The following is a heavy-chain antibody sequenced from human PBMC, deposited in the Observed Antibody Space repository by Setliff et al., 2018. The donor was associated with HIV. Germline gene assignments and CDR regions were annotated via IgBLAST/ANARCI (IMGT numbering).Heavy chain of an antibody. CDR1: GYTFTNYA. CDR3: ARAGYLLHYFDS. D-gene: IGHD1-26*01. J-gene: IGHJ4*02. CDR2: INAANGNT. Sequence: ASVKVSCKASGYTFTNYAIHWVRQAPGQTLEWMGWINAANGNTKFSQKFQGRVTFTRDTSASTAYMELSSPRSEDTAVYYCARAGYLLHYFDSWGQGTLVTVSS. V-gene: IGHV1-3*01.